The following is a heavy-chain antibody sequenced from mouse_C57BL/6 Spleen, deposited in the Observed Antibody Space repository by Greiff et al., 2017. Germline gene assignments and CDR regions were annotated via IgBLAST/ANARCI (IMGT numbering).Heavy chain of an antibody. J-gene: IGHJ3*01. CDR1: GFSLTSYG. V-gene: IGHV2-3*01. Sequence: QVQLKESGPGLVAPSQSLSITCTVSGFSLTSYGVSWVRQPPGKGLEWLGVIWGDGSTTYHSALISRLSVSKDNSKSQVFLKLNSLQTDDAATCDCAKEGTTVVPFAYWGQGTLVTVSA. D-gene: IGHD1-1*01. CDR3: AKEGTTVVPFAY. CDR2: IWGDGST.